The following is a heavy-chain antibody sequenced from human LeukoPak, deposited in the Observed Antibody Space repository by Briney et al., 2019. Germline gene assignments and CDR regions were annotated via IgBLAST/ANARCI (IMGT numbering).Heavy chain of an antibody. CDR2: ISWNSGSI. CDR3: AKDRVRYSSTPGGSDY. D-gene: IGHD6-13*01. J-gene: IGHJ4*02. V-gene: IGHV3-9*01. CDR1: GFTFDDYA. Sequence: PGRSLRLSCAASGFTFDDYAMHWVRQAPGKGLEWVSGISWNSGSIGYADSVKGRFTISRDNAKNSLYLQMNSLRAEDTAVYYCAKDRVRYSSTPGGSDYWGQGTLVTVSS.